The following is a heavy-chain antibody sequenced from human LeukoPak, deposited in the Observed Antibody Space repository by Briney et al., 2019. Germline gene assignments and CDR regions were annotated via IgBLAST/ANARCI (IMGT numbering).Heavy chain of an antibody. D-gene: IGHD6-6*01. CDR1: GITLSNYG. CDR3: ASETEPYSSPSGFDY. V-gene: IGHV3-7*01. J-gene: IGHJ4*02. Sequence: GGSLRLSCAVSGITLSNYGMSWVRQAPGKGLEWVANIKQDGSEKYYVDSVKGRFTISRDNAKNSLYLQMNSLRAEDTAVYYCASETEPYSSPSGFDYLGQGTLVTVSS. CDR2: IKQDGSEK.